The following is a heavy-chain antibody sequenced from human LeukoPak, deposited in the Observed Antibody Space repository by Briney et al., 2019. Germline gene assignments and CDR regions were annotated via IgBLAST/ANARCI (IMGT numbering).Heavy chain of an antibody. D-gene: IGHD6-13*01. CDR1: GFTFSSYA. CDR2: ISYDGSNK. J-gene: IGHJ4*02. V-gene: IGHV3-30*04. Sequence: PGGSLRLSCAASGFTFSSYAMHWVRQAPGKGLEWVAVISYDGSNKYYADSVKGRFTISRDNSKNTLYLQMNSLRAEDTAVYYCARGIGIGTDYWGQGTLVTVSS. CDR3: ARGIGIGTDY.